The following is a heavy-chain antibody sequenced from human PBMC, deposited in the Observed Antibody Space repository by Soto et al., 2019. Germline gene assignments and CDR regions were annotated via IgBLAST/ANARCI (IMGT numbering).Heavy chain of an antibody. V-gene: IGHV4-59*08. CDR3: ARHYPIGNNWNYFDY. CDR2: ISYTGST. Sequence: SETLSLTCSVSGGSISSYYWGWIRQPPGKGLEWIGYISYTGSTDYSPSLKSRVTISVDTSKNQFSLKVRSVTAADTAIYFCARHYPIGNNWNYFDYWGRGTLVTV. D-gene: IGHD1-1*01. CDR1: GGSISSYY. J-gene: IGHJ4*02.